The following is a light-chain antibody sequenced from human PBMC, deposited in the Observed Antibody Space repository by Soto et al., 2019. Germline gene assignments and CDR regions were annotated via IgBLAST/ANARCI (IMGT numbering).Light chain of an antibody. CDR1: QRITTY. Sequence: IHMTQSPSSLSASVGDRVTISCRASQRITTYLNWYQQKPGEAPKLHITTSGTLQRGVPSRFRCSGSGTDFTLTITSLQRADFATYFCQQTYSTPYTFGQGTQLEIK. CDR2: TSG. V-gene: IGKV1-39*01. J-gene: IGKJ2*01. CDR3: QQTYSTPYT.